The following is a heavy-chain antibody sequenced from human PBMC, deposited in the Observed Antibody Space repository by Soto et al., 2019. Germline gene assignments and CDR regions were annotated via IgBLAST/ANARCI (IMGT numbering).Heavy chain of an antibody. CDR3: ARTDYYDSSGSPPTNYYYGMVV. Sequence: GGSLRLSCAASGFTLSSYWMHWARQAPGKGLVWVSRISWNSGSIGYADSVKGRFTISRDNAKNSLYLQMNSLRAEDTALYYCARTDYYDSSGSPPTNYYYGMVVWGQGTTVTVSS. CDR2: ISWNSGSI. CDR1: GFTLSSYW. J-gene: IGHJ6*02. D-gene: IGHD3-22*01. V-gene: IGHV3-74*01.